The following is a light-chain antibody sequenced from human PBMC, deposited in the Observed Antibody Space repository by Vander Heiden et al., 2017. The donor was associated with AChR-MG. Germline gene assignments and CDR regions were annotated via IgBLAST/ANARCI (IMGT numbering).Light chain of an antibody. CDR1: QSVSSIY. CDR2: DAS. J-gene: IGKJ2*01. Sequence: EIVLTQSPATLSLSPGERDTLSCGASQSVSSIYLAWYQQKPGLAPRLLIYDASSRATGIPDRFSGSGSGTDFTLTISRLEPEDFAVYYCQQYGSSPPMYTFGQGTKLEIK. V-gene: IGKV3D-20*01. CDR3: QQYGSSPPMYT.